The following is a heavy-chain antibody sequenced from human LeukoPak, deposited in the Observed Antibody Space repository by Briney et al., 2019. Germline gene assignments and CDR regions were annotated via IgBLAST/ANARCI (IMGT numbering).Heavy chain of an antibody. CDR3: ARHAAFAEYQSHLTHFDY. V-gene: IGHV4-59*08. Sequence: SETLSLTCTVSGGSISSYYWSWIRQPPGRRLEWIGYIYHCGSANYNSSLKSRVTISVDTSKNQFSLKLSSVTAADTAVYYCARHAAFAEYQSHLTHFDYWGQGTLVTVSS. CDR1: GGSISSYY. CDR2: IYHCGSA. J-gene: IGHJ4*02. D-gene: IGHD2-2*01.